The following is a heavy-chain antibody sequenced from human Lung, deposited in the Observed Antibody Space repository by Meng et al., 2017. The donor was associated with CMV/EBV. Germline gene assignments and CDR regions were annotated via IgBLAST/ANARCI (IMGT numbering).Heavy chain of an antibody. Sequence: GGSLRLXCEGSGYSFTGYWIAWVRQMPGRGLEWMGIIYPGDSDTRYSPSFQGQVTISADKSISTAYLQWSSLKASDTAMYYCARHPAFVYCSHTTACPYYFDYWXQGTLVTVSS. V-gene: IGHV5-51*01. J-gene: IGHJ4*02. CDR2: IYPGDSDT. CDR1: GYSFTGYW. CDR3: ARHPAFVYCSHTTACPYYFDY. D-gene: IGHD2-15*01.